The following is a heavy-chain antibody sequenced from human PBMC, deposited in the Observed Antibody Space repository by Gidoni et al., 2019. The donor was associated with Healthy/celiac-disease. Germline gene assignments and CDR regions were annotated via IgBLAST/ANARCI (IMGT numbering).Heavy chain of an antibody. CDR2: ISGSGGST. J-gene: IGHJ4*02. CDR1: GFTFSSYA. V-gene: IGHV3-23*01. D-gene: IGHD1-26*01. Sequence: EVQLLESGGGLVQPGGSLRLSCAAFGFTFSSYAMSWVRQAQGKGLEWVSAISGSGGSTYYADSVKGRFTISRDNSKNTLYLQMNSLRAEDTAVYYCAKSRASYSGRYYVWGQGTLVTVSS. CDR3: AKSRASYSGRYYV.